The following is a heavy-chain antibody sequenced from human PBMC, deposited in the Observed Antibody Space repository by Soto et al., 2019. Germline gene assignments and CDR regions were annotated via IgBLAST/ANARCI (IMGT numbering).Heavy chain of an antibody. CDR2: VWFDGGNK. CDR3: ARAPAGDYTLYLDYTMDV. Sequence: GVSLRLSCEASGFTFSDHAMHWVRQAPGKGLEWVAVVWFDGGNKFYPDSVKGRFTISRDNSKNTLFLQMNSLRVVDTAVYYCARAPAGDYTLYLDYTMDVWGKGPPGTVSS. D-gene: IGHD4-17*01. CDR1: GFTFSDHA. J-gene: IGHJ6*04. V-gene: IGHV3-33*01.